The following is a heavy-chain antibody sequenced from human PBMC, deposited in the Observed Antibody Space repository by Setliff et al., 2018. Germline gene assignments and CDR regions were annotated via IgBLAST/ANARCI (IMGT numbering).Heavy chain of an antibody. CDR2: IKQDGSEK. D-gene: IGHD3-16*01. J-gene: IGHJ4*02. Sequence: PGGSLRLSCAASGFTFSSYWMSWVRQAPGKGLEWVANIKQDGSEKYHADSVKGRFTISRDNAKNTLYLQMNSLRAEDTAVYYCARDSWGPDYWGQGTLVTVSS. CDR1: GFTFSSYW. CDR3: ARDSWGPDY. V-gene: IGHV3-7*01.